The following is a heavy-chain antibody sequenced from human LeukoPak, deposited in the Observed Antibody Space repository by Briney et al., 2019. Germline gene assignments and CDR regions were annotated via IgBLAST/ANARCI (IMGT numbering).Heavy chain of an antibody. CDR2: INPIFGTA. J-gene: IGHJ4*02. CDR1: GYTFTNYD. CDR3: ASNIVVVPAAAYYFDY. V-gene: IGHV1-69*06. Sequence: SVKVSCKASGYTFTNYDINWVRQATGQGLEWMGGINPIFGTANYAQKFQGRVTITADKSTSTAYMELSSLRSEDTAVYYCASNIVVVPAAAYYFDYWGQGTLVTVSS. D-gene: IGHD2-2*01.